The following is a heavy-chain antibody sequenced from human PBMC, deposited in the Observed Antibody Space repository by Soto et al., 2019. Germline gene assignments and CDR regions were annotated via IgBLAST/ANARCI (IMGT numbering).Heavy chain of an antibody. Sequence: EVQLVESGGGLVQPGGPLRLSCAASGFTFSSYSMNWVRQAPGKGLEWVSYISSSSSTIYYADSVKGRFTISRDNAKNSLYVQMNSLRDEDTAVYYCARDSGQGGRGDYWGQGTLVTVSS. D-gene: IGHD1-26*01. J-gene: IGHJ4*02. CDR2: ISSSSSTI. CDR1: GFTFSSYS. CDR3: ARDSGQGGRGDY. V-gene: IGHV3-48*02.